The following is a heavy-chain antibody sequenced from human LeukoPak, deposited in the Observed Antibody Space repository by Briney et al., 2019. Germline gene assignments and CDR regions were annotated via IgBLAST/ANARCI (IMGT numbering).Heavy chain of an antibody. V-gene: IGHV4-59*01. J-gene: IGHJ4*02. CDR1: GGSISNYY. CDR3: ARVPRSGWFPFDY. D-gene: IGHD6-19*01. Sequence: SETLSLTCTVSGGSISNYYWSWIRQPPGKGLEWIGYIYYSGSTNYNPSLKSRVTISVDTSKNQFSLKLSSVTAADTAVYYCARVPRSGWFPFDYWGQGTLVTVSS. CDR2: IYYSGST.